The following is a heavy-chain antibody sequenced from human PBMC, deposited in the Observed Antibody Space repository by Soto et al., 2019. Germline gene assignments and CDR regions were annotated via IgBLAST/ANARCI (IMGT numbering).Heavy chain of an antibody. Sequence: GGSLRLSCAASGFTFDDYTMHWVRQAPGKGLEWVSLISWDGGSTYYADSVKGRFTISRDNSKNSLYLQMNSLRTEDTALYYCAKDNLVYRGNYYYYYGMDVWGQGTTVTVSS. CDR1: GFTFDDYT. D-gene: IGHD5-12*01. CDR3: AKDNLVYRGNYYYYYGMDV. J-gene: IGHJ6*02. V-gene: IGHV3-43*01. CDR2: ISWDGGST.